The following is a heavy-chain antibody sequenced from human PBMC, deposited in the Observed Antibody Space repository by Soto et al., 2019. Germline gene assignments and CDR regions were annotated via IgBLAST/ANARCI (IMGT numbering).Heavy chain of an antibody. V-gene: IGHV1-8*01. CDR3: ARAGGSSWYGDVNY. CDR2: TNPNSGNT. Sequence: QVQLVQSGAEVKKPGASVKVSCKASGYTFSSYDIHWVRQAPGQGLEWMGWTNPNSGNTGYAQKFQGRVTMTRDMSKNTDYMELSSLRSEDTAIYYCARAGGSSWYGDVNYWGQGTLVTVSS. J-gene: IGHJ4*02. CDR1: GYTFSSYD. D-gene: IGHD6-13*01.